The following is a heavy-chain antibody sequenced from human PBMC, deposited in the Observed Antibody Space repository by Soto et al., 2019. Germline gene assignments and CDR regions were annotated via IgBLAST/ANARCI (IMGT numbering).Heavy chain of an antibody. CDR1: GFTFSNYA. V-gene: IGHV3-23*01. Sequence: GGSLRLSCAASGFTFSNYAMSWVRQAPGKGLEWVSSISRTGSNTDYADSVKGRFTTSRDNSKNTLYLQMNSLRAEDTAVYYCAKSAEYDFWSGHYFYYMDVWGKGTTVTVSS. J-gene: IGHJ6*03. CDR3: AKSAEYDFWSGHYFYYMDV. CDR2: ISRTGSNT. D-gene: IGHD3-3*01.